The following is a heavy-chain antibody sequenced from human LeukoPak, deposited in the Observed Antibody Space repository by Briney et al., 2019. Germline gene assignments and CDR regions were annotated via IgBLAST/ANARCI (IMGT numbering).Heavy chain of an antibody. J-gene: IGHJ2*01. D-gene: IGHD6-13*01. Sequence: GGSLRLSCAASGFTFSSYAMSWVCQAPGKGLEWVAVISYDGSNKYYADSVKGRFTISRDNSKNTLYLQMNSLRAEDTAVYYCARGHRIAAAGREYWYFDLWGRGTLVTVSS. CDR3: ARGHRIAAAGREYWYFDL. CDR1: GFTFSSYA. CDR2: ISYDGSNK. V-gene: IGHV3-30-3*01.